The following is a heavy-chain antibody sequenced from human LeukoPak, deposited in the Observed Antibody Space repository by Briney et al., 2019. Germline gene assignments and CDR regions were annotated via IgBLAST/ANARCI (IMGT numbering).Heavy chain of an antibody. CDR2: INAGNGNT. Sequence: APVKVSCKASGYTFTSYAMHWVRQAPGQRLEWMGWINAGNGNTKYSQKFQGRVTITRDTSASTAYMELSSLRSEDTAVYYCARDLPGDFWSGYYRSRNWYFDLWGRGTLVTVSS. J-gene: IGHJ2*01. CDR3: ARDLPGDFWSGYYRSRNWYFDL. V-gene: IGHV1-3*01. D-gene: IGHD3-3*01. CDR1: GYTFTSYA.